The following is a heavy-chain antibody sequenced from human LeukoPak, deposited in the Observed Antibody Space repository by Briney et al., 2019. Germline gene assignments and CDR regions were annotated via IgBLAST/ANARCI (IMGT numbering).Heavy chain of an antibody. V-gene: IGHV3-73*01. J-gene: IGHJ3*02. CDR1: GFTFSGSA. CDR3: TTRRPDAFDI. CDR2: IRSKANSYAT. Sequence: PGGSLRLYCAASGFTFSGSAMHWVRQASGKGREWVGRIRSKANSYATAYAASVKGRFTISRDDSKNTPYLQMNSLKTEDTAVYYCTTRRPDAFDIWGQGTMVTVSS.